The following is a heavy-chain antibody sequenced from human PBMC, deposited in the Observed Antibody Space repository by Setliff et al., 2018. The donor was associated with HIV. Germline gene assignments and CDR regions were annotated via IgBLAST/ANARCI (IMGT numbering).Heavy chain of an antibody. V-gene: IGHV3-11*04. CDR2: ISSSGSTI. J-gene: IGHJ4*02. CDR3: ARDFRIQLWLRSPFDY. Sequence: PGGSLRLSCAASGFTFSDYYMSWIRQAPGKGLEWVSYISSSGSTIYYADSLKGRFTISRDNADNSLYLRMNSLRADDTALYYCARDFRIQLWLRSPFDYWGQGTLVTVSS. CDR1: GFTFSDYY. D-gene: IGHD5-18*01.